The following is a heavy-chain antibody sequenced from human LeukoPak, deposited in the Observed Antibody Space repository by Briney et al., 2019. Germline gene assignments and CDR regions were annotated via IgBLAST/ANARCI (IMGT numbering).Heavy chain of an antibody. CDR2: IYTSGST. V-gene: IGHV4-4*07. D-gene: IGHD2-2*01. CDR1: GGSISSYY. Sequence: SETLSLTCTVSGGSISSYYWSWIRQPAGKGLEWIGRIYTSGSTNYNPSLKSRATMSVDTSKNQFSLKLSSVTAADTAVYYCARDGRYCSSTSCYSSDGMDVWGQGTTVTVSS. J-gene: IGHJ6*02. CDR3: ARDGRYCSSTSCYSSDGMDV.